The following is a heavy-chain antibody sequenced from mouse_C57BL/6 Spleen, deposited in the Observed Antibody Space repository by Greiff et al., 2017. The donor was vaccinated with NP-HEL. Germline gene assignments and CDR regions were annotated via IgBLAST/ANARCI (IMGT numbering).Heavy chain of an antibody. V-gene: IGHV1-82*01. CDR3: ARLLRGYAMDY. D-gene: IGHD1-1*01. CDR2: IYPGDGDT. CDR1: GYAFSSSW. J-gene: IGHJ4*01. Sequence: QVQLQQSGPELVKPGASVKISCKASGYAFSSSWMNWVKQRPGKGLEWIGRIYPGDGDTNYNGKFKGKATLTADKPSSTAYMQLSSLTSEDSAVYFCARLLRGYAMDYWGQGTSVTVSS.